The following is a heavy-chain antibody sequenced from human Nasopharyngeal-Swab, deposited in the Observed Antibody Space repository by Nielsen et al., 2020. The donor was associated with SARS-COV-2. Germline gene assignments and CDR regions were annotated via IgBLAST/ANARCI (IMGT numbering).Heavy chain of an antibody. Sequence: SETLSLTCAVNGGSLSGSSWSWIRQPPGKGLEWIGYITHNSGTSSNPSLKSRVTMFMDTSKNQFSLRLRSVTAADTAVYYCAKEGATGWFDPCGQGTLVTVSS. CDR3: AKEGATGWFDP. CDR2: ITHNSGT. J-gene: IGHJ5*02. CDR1: GGSLSGSS. V-gene: IGHV4-34*01.